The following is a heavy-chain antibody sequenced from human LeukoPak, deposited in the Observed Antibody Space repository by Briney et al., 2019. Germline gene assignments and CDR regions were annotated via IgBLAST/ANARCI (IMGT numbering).Heavy chain of an antibody. CDR2: ISSSGSTI. CDR3: AKRITAAGTPFYYYGMDP. V-gene: IGHV3-48*03. D-gene: IGHD6-13*01. CDR1: GFTLRSYE. Sequence: GGSLRLSCADSGFTLRSYEMYWLRQAPGKGLEWVSYISSSGSTIYYADSVKGRFTISRDNAKNSLYLQMNSLRAEDTAVYYCAKRITAAGTPFYYYGMDPWGQGTTVTVSS. J-gene: IGHJ6*02.